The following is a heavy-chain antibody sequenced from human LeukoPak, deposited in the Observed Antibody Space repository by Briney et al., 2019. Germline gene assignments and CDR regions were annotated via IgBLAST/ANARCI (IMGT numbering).Heavy chain of an antibody. D-gene: IGHD2-15*01. V-gene: IGHV3-21*01. Sequence: GGSLRLSCAASGFTLSVYGMNWVRQAPGKGLEWVSSISSSSSYIYYADSVKGRFTISRDNAKNSLYLQMNSLRAEDTAVYYCARELRDIVVVVAATGPFDLWGRGTLVTVSS. CDR2: ISSSSSYI. J-gene: IGHJ2*01. CDR3: ARELRDIVVVVAATGPFDL. CDR1: GFTLSVYG.